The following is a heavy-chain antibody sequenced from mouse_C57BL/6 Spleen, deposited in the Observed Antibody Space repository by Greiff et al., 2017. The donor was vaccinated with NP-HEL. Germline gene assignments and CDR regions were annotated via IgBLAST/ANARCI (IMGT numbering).Heavy chain of an antibody. V-gene: IGHV1-69*01. CDR1: GYTFTSYW. Sequence: VQLQQPGAELVMPGSSVKLSCKASGYTFTSYWMHWVKQRPGQGLEWIGKIDPSDSYTNYNQKFKGKSTLTVDKSSSTTYMQLSSLTSEDSAVYYCARSESLLLRYYCDYWGQGTTLTVSS. J-gene: IGHJ2*01. D-gene: IGHD1-1*01. CDR2: IDPSDSYT. CDR3: ARSESLLLRYYCDY.